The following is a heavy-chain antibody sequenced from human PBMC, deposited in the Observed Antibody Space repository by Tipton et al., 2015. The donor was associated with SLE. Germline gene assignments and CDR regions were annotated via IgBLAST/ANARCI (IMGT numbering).Heavy chain of an antibody. J-gene: IGHJ2*01. Sequence: TLSLTCTVSGVSISSSSYYWGWIRQPPGKGLEWIGSIYYSGSTYYNPSLKSRVTISVDTSKNQFSLKLSSVTAADTAVYYCARHVAWDSSSWYFDLWGRGTLVTVSS. V-gene: IGHV4-39*01. CDR3: ARHVAWDSSSWYFDL. D-gene: IGHD3-22*01. CDR1: GVSISSSSYY. CDR2: IYYSGST.